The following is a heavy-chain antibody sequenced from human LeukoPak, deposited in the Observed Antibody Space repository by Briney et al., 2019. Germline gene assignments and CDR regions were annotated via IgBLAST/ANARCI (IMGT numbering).Heavy chain of an antibody. CDR1: GFTFSSYG. Sequence: GGSLRLSCAASGFTFSSYGMHWVRQAPGKGLEWVAVISYDGSNKYYADSVKGRFTISRDNSKNTLYLQMNSLRAEDTAVYYCARVYSSSWDIDYWGQGTLVTVSS. D-gene: IGHD6-13*01. V-gene: IGHV3-30*03. J-gene: IGHJ4*02. CDR2: ISYDGSNK. CDR3: ARVYSSSWDIDY.